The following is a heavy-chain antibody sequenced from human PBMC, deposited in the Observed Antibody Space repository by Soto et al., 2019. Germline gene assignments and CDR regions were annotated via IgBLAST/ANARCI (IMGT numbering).Heavy chain of an antibody. D-gene: IGHD5-12*01. CDR2: IDPSDSQT. CDR3: ARQIYESDKGHHFQYYFDS. J-gene: IGHJ4*02. CDR1: GYSFAGYW. V-gene: IGHV5-10-1*01. Sequence: GESLKISCKGSGYSFAGYWITWVRQKPGKGLEWMGRIDPSDSQTYYSPSFRGHVTISVTKSITTVFLQWSSLRASDTAMYYCARQIYESDKGHHFQYYFDSWGQGTPVTVSS.